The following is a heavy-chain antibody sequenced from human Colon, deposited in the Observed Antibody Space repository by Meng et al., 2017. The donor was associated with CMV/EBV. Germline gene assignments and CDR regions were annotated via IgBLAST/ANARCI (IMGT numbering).Heavy chain of an antibody. CDR2: IKNDGSTT. J-gene: IGHJ4*02. Sequence: VQLGEAGGGVVQPGGSRTLSCEVSGFIFSNYWMHWVRQAPGKGLVWISRIKNDGSTTGYADSVKGRFTISRDNAKNTLYLQMNSLRAEDTAMYYCARDIFWGQSDYWGQGTLVTVSS. CDR3: ARDIFWGQSDY. V-gene: IGHV3-74*01. D-gene: IGHD3-9*01. CDR1: GFIFSNYW.